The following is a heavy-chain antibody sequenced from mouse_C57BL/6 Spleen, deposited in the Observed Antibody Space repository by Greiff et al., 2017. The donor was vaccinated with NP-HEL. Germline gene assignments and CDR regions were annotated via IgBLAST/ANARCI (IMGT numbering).Heavy chain of an antibody. D-gene: IGHD1-1*01. CDR2: IYPGDGDT. CDR1: GYAFSSYW. CDR3: ARSGYGSSIAWFAY. Sequence: VNVVESGAELVKPGASVKISCKASGYAFSSYWMNWVKQRPGKGLEWIGQIYPGDGDTNYNGKFKGKATLTADKSSSTAYMQLSSLTSEDSAVYFCARSGYGSSIAWFAYWGQGTLVTVSA. V-gene: IGHV1-80*01. J-gene: IGHJ3*01.